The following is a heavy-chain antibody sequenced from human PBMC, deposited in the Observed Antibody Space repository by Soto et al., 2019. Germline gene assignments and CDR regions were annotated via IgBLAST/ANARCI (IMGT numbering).Heavy chain of an antibody. Sequence: GGSLRLSCAASGFTFSSSEMYWVRQAPGKGLEWVSYIHPGGQIIFYADSVKGRFTISRDNAKNSVYLQMNNLRAEDTDVYYCARRGSSWGQGTMVTVSS. D-gene: IGHD2-2*01. CDR3: ARRGSS. CDR2: IHPGGQII. V-gene: IGHV3-48*03. CDR1: GFTFSSSE. J-gene: IGHJ3*01.